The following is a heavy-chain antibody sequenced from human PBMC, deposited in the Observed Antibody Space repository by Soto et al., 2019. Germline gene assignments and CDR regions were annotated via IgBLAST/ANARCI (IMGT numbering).Heavy chain of an antibody. Sequence: ASVKVSCKASGYTFTGYYMHWVRQAPGQGLEWMGWINPNSGGTNYAQKFQGRVTMTRDTSISTAYMELSRLRSDDTAVYYCAREYYYGSGVDYWGQGTLVTVSS. V-gene: IGHV1-2*02. D-gene: IGHD3-10*01. J-gene: IGHJ4*02. CDR3: AREYYYGSGVDY. CDR1: GYTFTGYY. CDR2: INPNSGGT.